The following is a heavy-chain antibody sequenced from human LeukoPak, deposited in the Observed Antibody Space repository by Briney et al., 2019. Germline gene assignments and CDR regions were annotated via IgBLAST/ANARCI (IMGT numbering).Heavy chain of an antibody. J-gene: IGHJ4*02. CDR3: AKDGYYYDSSGYYYDFDY. Sequence: GGSLRLSCAASGFTFSSYSMHWVRQAPGKGLEWVAFIRYDGSNKYYADSVKGRFTISRDNSKNTLYLQMNSLRAEDTAVYYCAKDGYYYDSSGYYYDFDYWGQGTLVTVSS. CDR2: IRYDGSNK. CDR1: GFTFSSYS. D-gene: IGHD3-22*01. V-gene: IGHV3-30*02.